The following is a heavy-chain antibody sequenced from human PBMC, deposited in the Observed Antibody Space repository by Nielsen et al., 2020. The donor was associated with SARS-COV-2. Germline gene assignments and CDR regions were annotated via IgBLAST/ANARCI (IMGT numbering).Heavy chain of an antibody. CDR2: INPSGGTT. D-gene: IGHD6-13*01. J-gene: IGHJ4*02. CDR3: ARDLYSSSSGY. Sequence: ASVKVSCKASGYTFTNYYIHWVRQAPGQGLEWMGIINPSGGTTSYAQKFQGRVTMTTDTSTSTAYMELRSLRSDDTAVYYCARDLYSSSSGYWGQGTLVTVSS. CDR1: GYTFTNYY. V-gene: IGHV1-46*01.